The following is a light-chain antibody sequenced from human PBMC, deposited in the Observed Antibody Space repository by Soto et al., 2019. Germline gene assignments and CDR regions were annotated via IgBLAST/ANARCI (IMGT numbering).Light chain of an antibody. V-gene: IGLV2-14*03. J-gene: IGLJ1*01. CDR3: SSYTSSTTEV. CDR1: SSDVGGYNY. Sequence: LTQPASVSGSPGQSIAISCTGTSSDVGGYNYVSWYQQHPGKAPKLMIYDVSSRPSGVSNRFSGSKSGNTASLTISGLQAGDEADYYCSSYTSSTTEVFGTGTKVTVL. CDR2: DVS.